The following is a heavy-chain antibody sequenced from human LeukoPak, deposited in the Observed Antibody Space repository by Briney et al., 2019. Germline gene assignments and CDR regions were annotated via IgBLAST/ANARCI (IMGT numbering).Heavy chain of an antibody. J-gene: IGHJ4*02. D-gene: IGHD3-22*01. V-gene: IGHV3-30*18. CDR1: RFSFGSYG. CDR2: ISYDGSNK. CDR3: AKNYYYDSSGAFDY. Sequence: PGGSLRLSCAASRFSFGSYGMHWVSQAPGKGLEWVALISYDGSNKHYADSVKGRFTISRDNSKNTLHLQMNSLRAEDTAVYYCAKNYYYDSSGAFDYWGQGTLVTVSS.